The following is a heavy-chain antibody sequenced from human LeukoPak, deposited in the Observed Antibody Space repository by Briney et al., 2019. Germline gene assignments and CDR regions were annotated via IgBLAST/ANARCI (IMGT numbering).Heavy chain of an antibody. CDR3: ARGAGVVVPAAQEGGAFDY. Sequence: NPSETLSLTCTVSGGSISSYYWSWIRQPPGKGLEWIGYIYTSGSTNYNPSLKSRVTISVDTSKNQFSLKLSSVTAADTAVYYCARGAGVVVPAAQEGGAFDYWGQGTLVTVSS. CDR2: IYTSGST. J-gene: IGHJ4*02. D-gene: IGHD2-2*01. V-gene: IGHV4-4*09. CDR1: GGSISSYY.